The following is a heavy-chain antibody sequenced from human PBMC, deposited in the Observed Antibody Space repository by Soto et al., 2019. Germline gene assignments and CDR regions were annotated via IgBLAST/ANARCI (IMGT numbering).Heavy chain of an antibody. D-gene: IGHD6-13*01. CDR3: ASFDAGAYSSSWSGYYYYGMDV. Sequence: SVKVSCKASGGTFSSYAISWVRQAPGQGLEWMGGIIPTFGTANYAQKFQGRVTITADKSTSTAYMELSSLRSEDTAVYYCASFDAGAYSSSWSGYYYYGMDVWGQGTTVTVSS. CDR2: IIPTFGTA. J-gene: IGHJ6*02. V-gene: IGHV1-69*06. CDR1: GGTFSSYA.